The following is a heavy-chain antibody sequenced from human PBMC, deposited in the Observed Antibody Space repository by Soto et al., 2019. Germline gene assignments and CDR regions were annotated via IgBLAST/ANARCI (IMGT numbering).Heavy chain of an antibody. CDR1: GYSFTSYW. Sequence: GESLKISCKGSGYSFTSYWIGWVRQMPGKGLEWMGIIYPGDSDTRYSPSFQGQVTISADKSISTAYLQWSSLKASDTAMYYCARRGGSSGSTNHYYYYMDVWGKGTTVTGSS. D-gene: IGHD6-19*01. CDR3: ARRGGSSGSTNHYYYYMDV. V-gene: IGHV5-51*01. CDR2: IYPGDSDT. J-gene: IGHJ6*03.